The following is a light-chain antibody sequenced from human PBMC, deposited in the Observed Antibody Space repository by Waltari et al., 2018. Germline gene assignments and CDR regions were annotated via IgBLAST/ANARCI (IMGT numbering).Light chain of an antibody. CDR2: GVG. Sequence: QSALTQPRSVSGSPGQSFTLLCTGTSSAVVVDKSFSWYQTYPGNAPKLLIFGVGNRPSGGPARFSGSGSGNTASLTISGLQTEDEADYHCSSYTGSNPLAVFGGGTTLTVL. CDR3: SSYTGSNPLAV. V-gene: IGLV2-11*01. CDR1: SSAVVVDKS. J-gene: IGLJ2*01.